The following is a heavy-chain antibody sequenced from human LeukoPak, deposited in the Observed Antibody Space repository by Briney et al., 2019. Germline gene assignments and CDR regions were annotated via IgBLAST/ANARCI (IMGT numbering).Heavy chain of an antibody. V-gene: IGHV4-59*08. Sequence: PSETLSLACTVSGVSISSCYWSWIRQAPGKGLEWIGYIHYSGSTNYNPSLKSRVTISVDTSKNQFSLKLNSVTAADTAVYYCARHRGNGYNTDYYYMDVWGKGTTVTVSS. D-gene: IGHD5-24*01. CDR2: IHYSGST. CDR1: GVSISSCY. J-gene: IGHJ6*03. CDR3: ARHRGNGYNTDYYYMDV.